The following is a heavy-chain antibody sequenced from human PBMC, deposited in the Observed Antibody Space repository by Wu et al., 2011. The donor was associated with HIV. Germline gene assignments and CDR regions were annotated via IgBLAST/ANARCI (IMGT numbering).Heavy chain of an antibody. CDR1: GYTFTSYG. CDR2: ISAYNGNT. J-gene: IGHJ1*01. V-gene: IGHV1-18*01. CDR3: ARPYCSGGTCHFEYFQH. D-gene: IGHD2-15*01. Sequence: QVQLVQSGAGVKKPGASVKVSCKASGYTFTSYGISWVRQAPGQGLEWMGWISAYNGNTNYAQKLQGRVTMTTDTSTSAAYMELRSLKSDDAAVYYCARPYCSGGTCHFEYFQHWARAPWSPSPQ.